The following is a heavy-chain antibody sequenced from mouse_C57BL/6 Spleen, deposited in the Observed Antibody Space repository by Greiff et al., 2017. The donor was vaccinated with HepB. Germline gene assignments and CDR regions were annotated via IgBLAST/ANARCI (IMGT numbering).Heavy chain of an antibody. CDR2: INYDGSST. CDR1: GFTFSDYY. J-gene: IGHJ2*01. V-gene: IGHV5-16*01. CDR3: ARDNDVGYHYFDY. Sequence: EVQLVESEGGLVQPGSSMKLSCTASGFTFSDYYMAWVRQVPEKGLEWVANINYDGSSTYYLDSLKSRFIISRDNAKNILYLQMSSLKSEDTATYYCARDNDVGYHYFDYWGQGTTLTVSS. D-gene: IGHD2-3*01.